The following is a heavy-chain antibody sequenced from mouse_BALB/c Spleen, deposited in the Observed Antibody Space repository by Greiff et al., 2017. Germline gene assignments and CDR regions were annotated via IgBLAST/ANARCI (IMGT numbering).Heavy chain of an antibody. J-gene: IGHJ2*01. Sequence: EVQLQESGAELVKPGASVKLSCTASGFNIKDTYMHWVKQRPEQGLEWIGRIDPANGNTKYDPKFQGKATITADTSSNTAYLQLSSLTSEDTAVYYCARITTVVEDYWGQGTTLTVSS. CDR1: GFNIKDTY. V-gene: IGHV14-3*02. CDR2: IDPANGNT. D-gene: IGHD1-1*01. CDR3: ARITTVVEDY.